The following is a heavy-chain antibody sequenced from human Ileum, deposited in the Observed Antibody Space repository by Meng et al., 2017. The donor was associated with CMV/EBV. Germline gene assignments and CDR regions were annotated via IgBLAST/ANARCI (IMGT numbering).Heavy chain of an antibody. D-gene: IGHD3-10*01. CDR3: ARGIRVWFGKNHYDF. Sequence: SGDSINRGDYFWTWIRQPPGKGLEWIGYIFSSGTTYYNPSLRSRVAISSDTSKNQFSLKVTSVTPADTAVYYCARGIRVWFGKNHYDFWGQGALVTVSS. CDR2: IFSSGTT. J-gene: IGHJ4*02. V-gene: IGHV4-30-4*08. CDR1: GDSINRGDYF.